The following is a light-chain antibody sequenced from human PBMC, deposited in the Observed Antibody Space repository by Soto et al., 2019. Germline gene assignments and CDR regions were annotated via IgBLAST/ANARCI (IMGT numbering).Light chain of an antibody. V-gene: IGKV2-30*02. Sequence: DVVMTQSPLSLPVPLGQPASISCRSSQSLVHSDGKTYLNWFRQRPGQSPRRLIYKVSDGDSGVPVGFSGSGSGTNFTLRISRVETEDVGVYYCMQGTHWPYTFGQGTKLEIK. CDR2: KVS. CDR1: QSLVHSDGKTY. J-gene: IGKJ2*01. CDR3: MQGTHWPYT.